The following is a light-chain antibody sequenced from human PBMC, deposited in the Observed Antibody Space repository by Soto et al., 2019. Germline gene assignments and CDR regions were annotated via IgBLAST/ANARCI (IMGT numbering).Light chain of an antibody. V-gene: IGKV3-11*01. CDR2: DAS. J-gene: IGKJ4*01. Sequence: ETVLTQSPATLSLSPGDRATLSCRASQSIGIYLAWYQQKPGQPPRLLNFDASNRATGIPARFSGSGSGTDSTLTISSLAPEDFAVYYWQQRKNWPPLTFGGGTKVEIK. CDR1: QSIGIY. CDR3: QQRKNWPPLT.